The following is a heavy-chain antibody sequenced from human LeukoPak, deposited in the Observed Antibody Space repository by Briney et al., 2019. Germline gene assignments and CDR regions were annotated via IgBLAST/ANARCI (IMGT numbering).Heavy chain of an antibody. Sequence: GGSLRLSCTGSGFTFGSHGLTWVRQAPGKGLEWVASISGNGGSTFYADSLRGQFTISKDNSRDMMYLQMNNLRAEDTAVYYCVKSLGDSRWYGAFDTWGQGTMLTVSS. CDR3: VKSLGDSRWYGAFDT. J-gene: IGHJ3*02. CDR1: GFTFGSHG. V-gene: IGHV3-23*01. CDR2: ISGNGGST. D-gene: IGHD6-13*01.